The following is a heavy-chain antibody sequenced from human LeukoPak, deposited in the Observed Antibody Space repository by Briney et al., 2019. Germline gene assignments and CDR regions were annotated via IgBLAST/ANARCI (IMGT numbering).Heavy chain of an antibody. J-gene: IGHJ5*02. CDR2: IHPGDSDT. CDR1: GYSFTSYW. D-gene: IGHD3-9*01. CDR3: ARGDVLTGYNWLDA. V-gene: IGHV5-51*01. Sequence: GESLKISCKGSGYSFTSYWIGWVRQMPGKGLEWMGIIHPGDSDTRYSPSFQGQVTISADKSITTAYLQWSSLKASDTAIYYCARGDVLTGYNWLDAWGQGTLVTVSS.